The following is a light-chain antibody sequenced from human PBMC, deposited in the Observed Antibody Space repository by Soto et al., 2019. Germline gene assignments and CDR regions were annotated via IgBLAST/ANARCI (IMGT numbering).Light chain of an antibody. CDR3: MQALQTPWT. V-gene: IGKV2-28*01. CDR1: QSLLHSNGYNY. Sequence: DIVMTQSPLSLPVTPGEPASISCRSSQSLLHSNGYNYLDWYLQKPGQSPQLLIYLGSNRASGGPDRFIGIGSGTDFTLKISRVEAEDVGVYYCMQALQTPWTFGQGTKVEIK. CDR2: LGS. J-gene: IGKJ1*01.